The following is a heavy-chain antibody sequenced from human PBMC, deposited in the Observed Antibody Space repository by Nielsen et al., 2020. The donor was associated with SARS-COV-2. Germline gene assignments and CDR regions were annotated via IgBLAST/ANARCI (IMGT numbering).Heavy chain of an antibody. Sequence: GESLKISCAASGFTFDDYGMSWVRQAPGKGLEWVSGINWNGGSTGYAESVKGRFTISRDNAKNSLYLQMNSLRAEDTALYYCAKVFPGGAYWGQGTLVTVSS. J-gene: IGHJ4*02. D-gene: IGHD3-10*01. CDR3: AKVFPGGAY. CDR2: INWNGGST. V-gene: IGHV3-20*04. CDR1: GFTFDDYG.